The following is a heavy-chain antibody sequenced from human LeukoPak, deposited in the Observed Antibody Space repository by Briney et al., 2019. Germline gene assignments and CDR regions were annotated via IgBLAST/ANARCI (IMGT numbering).Heavy chain of an antibody. V-gene: IGHV4-59*01. CDR3: ARAIPGNPFDY. J-gene: IGHJ4*02. Sequence: SETLSLTCTVSGAAIRGFYWSWFRQPPGKGLDWIGHISNTGTTTYNPSLKSRVTISEYMSEIQFSLSLSSVTAADTAVYYCARAIPGNPFDYWGQGTLVTVSS. CDR1: GAAIRGFY. D-gene: IGHD1-20*01. CDR2: ISNTGTT.